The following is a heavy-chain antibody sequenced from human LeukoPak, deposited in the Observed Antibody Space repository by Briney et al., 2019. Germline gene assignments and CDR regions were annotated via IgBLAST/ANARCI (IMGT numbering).Heavy chain of an antibody. CDR3: AKDLCSSTSCCPYYFDY. V-gene: IGHV3-7*01. D-gene: IGHD2-2*01. CDR1: GFTFSSYW. CDR2: IKQDGSEK. J-gene: IGHJ4*02. Sequence: GGSLRLSCAASGFTFSSYWMSWVRQAPGKGLEWVANIKQDGSEKYYVDSVKGRFTISRDNAKNSLYLQMNSLRAEDTAVYYCAKDLCSSTSCCPYYFDYWGQGTLVTVSS.